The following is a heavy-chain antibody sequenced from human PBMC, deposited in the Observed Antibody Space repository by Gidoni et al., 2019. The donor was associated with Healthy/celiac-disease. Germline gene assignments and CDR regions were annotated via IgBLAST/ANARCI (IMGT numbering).Heavy chain of an antibody. V-gene: IGHV4-34*01. J-gene: IGHJ6*03. CDR3: ARGPESVLTPSYYMDV. CDR1: GGSFSGYY. CDR2: INHSGCT. D-gene: IGHD2-8*01. Sequence: QVQLQQWGAGLLKPSETLSLTCAVYGGSFSGYYWSWIRQPPGKGLEWIWEINHSGCTNYNPSLKSRVTISVDTSKNQFYLKLSSVTAADTAVDYGARGPESVLTPSYYMDVWGKGTTVTVSS.